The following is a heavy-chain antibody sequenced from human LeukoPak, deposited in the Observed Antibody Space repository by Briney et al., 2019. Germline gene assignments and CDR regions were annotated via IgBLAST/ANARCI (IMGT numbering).Heavy chain of an antibody. V-gene: IGHV1-69*06. CDR3: ARKVPDDSSGYYYRGQFDP. D-gene: IGHD3-22*01. J-gene: IGHJ5*02. CDR1: GGTFSSYA. Sequence: SVKVSCKASGGTFSSYAISWVRQAPGQGLEWMGGIIPIFGTANYAQKFQGRVTITADKSTSTAYMELSSLRSEDTAVYYCARKVPDDSSGYYYRGQFDPWGQGTLVTVSS. CDR2: IIPIFGTA.